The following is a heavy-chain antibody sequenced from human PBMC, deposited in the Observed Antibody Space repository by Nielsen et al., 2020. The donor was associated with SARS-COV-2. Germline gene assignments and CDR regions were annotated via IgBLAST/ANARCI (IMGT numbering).Heavy chain of an antibody. CDR2: IGSDESIT. Sequence: GSLKISCAASGFTFSSSWMHWVRQAPGKGLVWVSRIGSDESITNYVDSVKGRFTISRDNAKNTLYLQMNSLRAEGTAVYYCAREMGGSSRHFDYWGQGTLVTVSS. CDR1: GFTFSSSW. D-gene: IGHD6-13*01. CDR3: AREMGGSSRHFDY. V-gene: IGHV3-74*01. J-gene: IGHJ4*02.